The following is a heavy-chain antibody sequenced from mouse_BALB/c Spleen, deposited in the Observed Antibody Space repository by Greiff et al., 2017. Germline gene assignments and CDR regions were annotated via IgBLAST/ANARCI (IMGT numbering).Heavy chain of an antibody. CDR2: ISTYYGNT. D-gene: IGHD2-1*01. CDR3: ARSGGYYGNYYAMDY. V-gene: IGHV1-67*01. J-gene: IGHJ4*01. Sequence: QVQLKQSGPELVRPGVSVKISCKGSGYTFTDYAMHWVKQSHAKSLEWIGVISTYYGNTNYNQKFKGKATMTVDKSSSTAYMELARLTSEDSAIYYCARSGGYYGNYYAMDYWGQGTSVTVSS. CDR1: GYTFTDYA.